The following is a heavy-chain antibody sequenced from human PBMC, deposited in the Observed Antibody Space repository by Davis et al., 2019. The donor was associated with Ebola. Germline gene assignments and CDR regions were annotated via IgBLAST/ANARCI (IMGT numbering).Heavy chain of an antibody. Sequence: PGGSLRLSCAASGFTFSSYSMNWVRQAPGKGLEWVSYISSSSSTIYYADSVKGRFTISRDNAKNSLYLQMNSLRDEDTAVYYCAREGEEVVLDYYYYYMDVWGKGTTVTVSS. CDR3: AREGEEVVLDYYYYYMDV. CDR2: ISSSSSTI. V-gene: IGHV3-48*02. D-gene: IGHD3-16*01. J-gene: IGHJ6*03. CDR1: GFTFSSYS.